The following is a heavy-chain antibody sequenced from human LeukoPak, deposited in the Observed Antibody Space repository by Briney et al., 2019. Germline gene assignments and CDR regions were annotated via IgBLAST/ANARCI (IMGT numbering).Heavy chain of an antibody. V-gene: IGHV3-23*01. Sequence: KTGGSLRLSCAASGFTFSSYAMSWVRQAPGKGLEWVSAISGSGGSTYYADSVKGRFTISRDSAKNSLYLQMNSLRAEDTAVYYCARGSRPYYFDTIDIWGQGTMVTVSS. CDR2: ISGSGGST. CDR3: ARGSRPYYFDTIDI. J-gene: IGHJ3*02. CDR1: GFTFSSYA. D-gene: IGHD3-22*01.